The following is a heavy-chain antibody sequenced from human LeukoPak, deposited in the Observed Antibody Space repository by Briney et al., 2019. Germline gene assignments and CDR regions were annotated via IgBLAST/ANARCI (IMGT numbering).Heavy chain of an antibody. CDR2: IYPGYSDT. V-gene: IGHV5-51*01. CDR1: GYSFTSYW. Sequence: GESLKISCKGSGYSFTSYWIGWVRQMPGKGLGWVGIIYPGYSDTRYSPSCQGQVTISADKSISTAYLQWSSLKASDTAMYYCARGLDILTGYDFDYWGQGTLVTVSS. J-gene: IGHJ4*02. CDR3: ARGLDILTGYDFDY. D-gene: IGHD3-9*01.